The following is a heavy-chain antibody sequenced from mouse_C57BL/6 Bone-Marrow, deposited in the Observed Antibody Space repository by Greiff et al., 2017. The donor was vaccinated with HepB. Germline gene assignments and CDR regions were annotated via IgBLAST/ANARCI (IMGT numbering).Heavy chain of an antibody. D-gene: IGHD1-1*01. CDR2: IDPSDSYT. Sequence: QVQLQQPGAELVKPGASVKLSCKASGYTFTSYWMQWVKQRPGQGLEWIGEIDPSDSYTNYNQKFKGKATLTVDTSSSTAYMQLSSLTSEDSAVYDCARDYYEDYWGQGTTLTVSA. CDR3: ARDYYEDY. V-gene: IGHV1-50*01. J-gene: IGHJ2*01. CDR1: GYTFTSYW.